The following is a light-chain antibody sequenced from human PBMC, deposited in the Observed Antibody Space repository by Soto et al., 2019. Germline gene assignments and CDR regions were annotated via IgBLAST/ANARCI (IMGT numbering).Light chain of an antibody. CDR1: QSVASN. Sequence: EIVMTQSPASLSVSPGDGATLSCRASQSVASNVAWYQQKPGQGPRLLIHGASTRAVGVPARFSGSGSGTDFTLTISSLQSEDFAVYYCQQYHNWPPQYTFGQGTKLQ. V-gene: IGKV3-15*01. CDR3: QQYHNWPPQYT. CDR2: GAS. J-gene: IGKJ2*01.